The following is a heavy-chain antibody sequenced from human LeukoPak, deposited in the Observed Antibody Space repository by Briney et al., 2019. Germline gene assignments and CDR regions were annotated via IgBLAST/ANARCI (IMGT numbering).Heavy chain of an antibody. CDR1: GGSISSSSYY. V-gene: IGHV4-39*07. J-gene: IGHJ4*02. CDR3: ARKVHRWRQPTDYFDY. Sequence: SETLSLTCTVSGGSISSSSYYWGWIRQPPGKGLEWIGSIYYSGSTYYNPSLKSRVTISVDTSKNQFSLKLSSVTAADTAVYYCARKVHRWRQPTDYFDYWGQGTLVTVSS. CDR2: IYYSGST. D-gene: IGHD5-24*01.